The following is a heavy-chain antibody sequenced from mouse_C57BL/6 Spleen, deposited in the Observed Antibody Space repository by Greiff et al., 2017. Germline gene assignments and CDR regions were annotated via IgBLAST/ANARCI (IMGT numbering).Heavy chain of an antibody. J-gene: IGHJ2*01. V-gene: IGHV1-64*01. Sequence: QVQLQQPGAELVKPGASVKLSCKASGYTFTSYWMHWVKQRPGQGLEWIGMIHPNSGSTNYNEKFKSKATLTVDKTSSTAYMQLSSLTSEDSAVYYCARSRYEYSFDYWGQGTTLTVSS. CDR1: GYTFTSYW. CDR3: ARSRYEYSFDY. CDR2: IHPNSGST. D-gene: IGHD1-1*01.